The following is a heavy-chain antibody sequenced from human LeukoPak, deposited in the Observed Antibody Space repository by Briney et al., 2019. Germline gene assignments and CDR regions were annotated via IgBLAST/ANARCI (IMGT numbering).Heavy chain of an antibody. CDR1: GFTFSSYA. J-gene: IGHJ6*02. D-gene: IGHD2/OR15-2a*01. V-gene: IGHV3-23*01. Sequence: GGSLRLSCAASGFTFSSYAMSWVRQAPGEGLEWVSAISGSGGSTYYTDSVKGRFTISRDNSKNTLYLQMNSLRAEDTAVYYCASFYDILYYYYGMDVWGQGTTVTVSS. CDR2: ISGSGGST. CDR3: ASFYDILYYYYGMDV.